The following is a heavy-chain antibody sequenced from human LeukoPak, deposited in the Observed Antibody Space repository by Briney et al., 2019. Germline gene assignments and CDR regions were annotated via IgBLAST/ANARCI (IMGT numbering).Heavy chain of an antibody. CDR1: GGSISSGDYY. J-gene: IGHJ5*02. Sequence: TSETLSLTCTVSGGSISSGDYYWSWIRQPPGQGLEWIGYIYYSGSTCYNPSLQSRLTMSLDTSKNPFSLKLSSVTAADTAVYYCARRVLLWFGELSPDPNLNWFDPWGQGTLVTVSS. CDR2: IYYSGST. CDR3: ARRVLLWFGELSPDPNLNWFDP. V-gene: IGHV4-30-4*01. D-gene: IGHD3-10*01.